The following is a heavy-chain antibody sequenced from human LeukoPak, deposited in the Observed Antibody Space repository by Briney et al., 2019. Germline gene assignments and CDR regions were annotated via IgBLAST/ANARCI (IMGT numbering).Heavy chain of an antibody. CDR1: GFTFSSDA. V-gene: IGHV3-23*01. D-gene: IGHD6-6*01. J-gene: IGHJ4*02. CDR3: AKQIAARLGYVDY. CDR2: ISGSGGST. Sequence: GSLGLSCAASGFTFSSDAMSWVRLALEKGLEWVSAISGSGGSTYYADSVKGRFTISRDNSKNTLYLQMNSLRAEDTAVYYCAKQIAARLGYVDYWGQGTLVTVSS.